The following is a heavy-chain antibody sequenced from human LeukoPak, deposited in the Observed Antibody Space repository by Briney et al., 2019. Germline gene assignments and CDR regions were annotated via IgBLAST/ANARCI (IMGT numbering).Heavy chain of an antibody. CDR3: ARGHHYYDSSAYYY. CDR1: GFTFISYW. J-gene: IGHJ4*02. CDR2: INSDGSTT. Sequence: PGGSLRLSCADSGFTFISYWMHWVRQAPGKGLVWVSRINSDGSTTSYAASVKGRFTISRDTAKNTLYLQMNSLRAEDTAVYYCARGHHYYDSSAYYYWGQGTLVTVSS. V-gene: IGHV3-74*01. D-gene: IGHD3-22*01.